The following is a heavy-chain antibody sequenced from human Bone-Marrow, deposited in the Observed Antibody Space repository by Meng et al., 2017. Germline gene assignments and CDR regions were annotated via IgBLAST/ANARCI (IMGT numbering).Heavy chain of an antibody. Sequence: SVKVSCKASGGTFSSYAISWVRQAPGQGLEWMGGIIPIFGTANYAQKFQGRVTITTDESTSTAYMELSSLRSEDTAVYYCARVKQEREGRHYQLLLESDYYYYGMDVWGQGTTVTVS. D-gene: IGHD2-2*01. V-gene: IGHV1-69*05. J-gene: IGHJ6*02. CDR2: IIPIFGTA. CDR1: GGTFSSYA. CDR3: ARVKQEREGRHYQLLLESDYYYYGMDV.